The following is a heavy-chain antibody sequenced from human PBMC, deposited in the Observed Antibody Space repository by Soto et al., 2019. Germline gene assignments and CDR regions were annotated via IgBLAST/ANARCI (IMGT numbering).Heavy chain of an antibody. CDR2: IYPGDSHS. CDR1: GFSFTTYW. Sequence: PGESLKISCTSSGFSFTTYWIAWVRQMPGKGLEWMGIIYPGDSHSRISPSFQGQVTISADWSLSTAYLQWTSLKASDTAMYFCARASNDVNWKPHYFDYWGQGTLVTVSS. CDR3: ARASNDVNWKPHYFDY. V-gene: IGHV5-51*01. J-gene: IGHJ4*02. D-gene: IGHD1-1*01.